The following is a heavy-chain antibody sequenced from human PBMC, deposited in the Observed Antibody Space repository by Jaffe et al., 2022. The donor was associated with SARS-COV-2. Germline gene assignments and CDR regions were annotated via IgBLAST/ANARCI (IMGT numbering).Heavy chain of an antibody. D-gene: IGHD2-21*02. J-gene: IGHJ4*02. Sequence: QVQLQESGPGLVKPSETLSLTCTVSGGSVSSGNYHWSWIRQAPGKGLEWIGQTQNSGNTKYNPSLQSRVTISVDTSKNQFSLNMISLTAADTAVYYCAIYKVGIGGDGYWGQGTLVTVSS. CDR3: AIYKVGIGGDGY. CDR2: TQNSGNT. CDR1: GGSVSSGNYH. V-gene: IGHV4-61*01.